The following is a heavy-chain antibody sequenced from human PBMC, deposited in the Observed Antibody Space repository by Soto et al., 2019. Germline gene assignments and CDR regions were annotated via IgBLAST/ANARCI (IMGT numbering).Heavy chain of an antibody. CDR1: GYTFTGYY. Sequence: ASVKVSCKASGYTFTGYYMHWVRQAPGQGLEWMGWINPNSGGTNYAQKFQGRVTMTRDTSISTAYMELSRLRSDDTAVYYCARGRKVGATYYFDYWGRGTLVTVSS. J-gene: IGHJ4*02. CDR2: INPNSGGT. CDR3: ARGRKVGATYYFDY. V-gene: IGHV1-2*02. D-gene: IGHD1-26*01.